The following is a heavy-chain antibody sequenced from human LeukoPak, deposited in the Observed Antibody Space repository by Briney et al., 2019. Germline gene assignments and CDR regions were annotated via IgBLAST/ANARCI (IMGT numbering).Heavy chain of an antibody. CDR1: GFTFSSYG. D-gene: IGHD2-21*01. CDR3: AKGVWYYFDY. J-gene: IGHJ4*02. CDR2: IWYDGSNK. Sequence: PGGSLRLSCAASGFTFSSYGMHWVRQAPGKGLEWVAVIWYDGSNKYYADSVKGRFTISRDNSKSTLYLQMNSLRAEDTAVYYCAKGVWYYFDYWGQGTLVTVSS. V-gene: IGHV3-30*02.